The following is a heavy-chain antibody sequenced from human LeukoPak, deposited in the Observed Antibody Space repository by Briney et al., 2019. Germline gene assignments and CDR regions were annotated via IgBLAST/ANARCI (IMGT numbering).Heavy chain of an antibody. V-gene: IGHV6-1*01. CDR3: ARSIPATGNNYDY. Sequence: SQTLSLTCVISGDSVSSNSAAWNWIRQSPSRGLEWLGRTYFRSKWYSDYTMSVKGRITINGDTSKNQFSLQLSSVTPEDTAVYFCARSIPATGNNYDYWGQGTRFTVSS. CDR2: TYFRSKWYS. J-gene: IGHJ4*02. D-gene: IGHD6-13*01. CDR1: GDSVSSNSAA.